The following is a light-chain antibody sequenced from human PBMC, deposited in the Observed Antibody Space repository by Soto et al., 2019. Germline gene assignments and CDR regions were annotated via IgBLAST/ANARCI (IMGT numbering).Light chain of an antibody. CDR1: QSVSRSY. CDR2: GVS. CDR3: QQYGSSPWT. J-gene: IGKJ1*01. V-gene: IGKV3-20*01. Sequence: EIVLTQSPGTLSLSPGERATPSCRASQSVSRSYLAWYQQKPGQAPRLLIYGVSSRAAGIPDRFSGSGSGTDFTLTISRLEPEDFAVYYCQQYGSSPWTFGQGTKVEIK.